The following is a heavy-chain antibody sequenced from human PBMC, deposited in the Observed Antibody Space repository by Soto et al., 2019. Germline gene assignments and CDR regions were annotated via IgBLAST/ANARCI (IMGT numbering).Heavy chain of an antibody. J-gene: IGHJ4*02. V-gene: IGHV4-31*03. D-gene: IGHD6-6*01. CDR1: GGSVNSAGYY. Sequence: TLSLTCTVSGGSVNSAGYYWSWIRQHPGTGLEWIGYIYYSGSTFYNPSLKRRVAISLDTSKDQFSLRLTSVTAADTAMYYCVSAASEYSFDYWGQGTLVTVSS. CDR3: VSAASEYSFDY. CDR2: IYYSGST.